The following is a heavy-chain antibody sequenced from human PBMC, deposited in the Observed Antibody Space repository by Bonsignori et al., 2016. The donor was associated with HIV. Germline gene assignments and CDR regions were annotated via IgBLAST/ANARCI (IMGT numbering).Heavy chain of an antibody. CDR3: ASGGKWYFDL. Sequence: LRLSCTVSGGSISSGDYYWSWIRQPPGKGLEWIGYIYYSGSTYYNPSLKSRVTISVDTSKNQFSLKLSSVTAADTAVYYCASGGKWYFDLWGRGTLVTVSS. CDR2: IYYSGST. V-gene: IGHV4-30-4*08. J-gene: IGHJ2*01. D-gene: IGHD3-16*01. CDR1: GGSISSGDYY.